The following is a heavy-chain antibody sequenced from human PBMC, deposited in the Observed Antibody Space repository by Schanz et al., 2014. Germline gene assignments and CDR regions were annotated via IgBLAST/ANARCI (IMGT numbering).Heavy chain of an antibody. CDR2: LSGSGGST. D-gene: IGHD4-17*01. Sequence: EVQLLESGGGLVQPGGSLRLSCAASGFTFSSYAMSWVRQAPGRGLEWVSALSGSGGSTYYADSVKGRFTISRDNSKNTLYLQMNSLRAEDTAVYYCARPRFDYGEVDYWGHGTLVTVSS. CDR1: GFTFSSYA. CDR3: ARPRFDYGEVDY. J-gene: IGHJ4*01. V-gene: IGHV3-23*01.